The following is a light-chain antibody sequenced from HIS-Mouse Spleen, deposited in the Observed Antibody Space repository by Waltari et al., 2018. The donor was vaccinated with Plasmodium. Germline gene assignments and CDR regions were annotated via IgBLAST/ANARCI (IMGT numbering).Light chain of an antibody. CDR2: SNN. CDR3: AAWDDSLNGPV. V-gene: IGLV1-44*01. J-gene: IGLJ2*01. CDR1: SSNHVSNA. Sequence: QSVLPQPPSATGTPGQRVPIPCSRRSSNHVSNAATWYQQPPGTAPKLHVYSNNRRPSEVPDRFSGSKSGSSASLAISGLQSEDEADYYCAAWDDSLNGPVFGGGTKLTVL.